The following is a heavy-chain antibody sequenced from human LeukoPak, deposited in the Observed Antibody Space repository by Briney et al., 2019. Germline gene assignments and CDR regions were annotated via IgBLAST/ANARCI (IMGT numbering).Heavy chain of an antibody. CDR3: ARDRLSSLDI. D-gene: IGHD2-2*01. CDR1: GFTFSNYG. J-gene: IGHJ3*02. CDR2: MQYDGSDI. Sequence: GGSLRLSCVASGFTFSNYGTHWVRQAPGKGLEWVTFMQYDGSDIFYADSVRGRFTISRDNSQNTVFLQMNGLRTEDTAVYFCARDRLSSLDIWGQGTMVTVSS. V-gene: IGHV3-30*02.